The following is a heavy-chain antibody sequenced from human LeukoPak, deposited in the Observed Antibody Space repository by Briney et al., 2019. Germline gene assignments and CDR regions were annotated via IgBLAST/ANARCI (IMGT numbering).Heavy chain of an antibody. D-gene: IGHD2-21*01. Sequence: GGSLRLSWAASGFTFNSYSMNWVRQAPGKGLEWVSSISSSSSYIYYADSVKGRFTISRDNAKNSLYLQMNSLRAEDTAVYYCARCRYSGGGVTHYYYYYYMDVWGKGPRSPSP. CDR2: ISSSSSYI. J-gene: IGHJ6*03. V-gene: IGHV3-21*01. CDR1: GFTFNSYS. CDR3: ARCRYSGGGVTHYYYYYYMDV.